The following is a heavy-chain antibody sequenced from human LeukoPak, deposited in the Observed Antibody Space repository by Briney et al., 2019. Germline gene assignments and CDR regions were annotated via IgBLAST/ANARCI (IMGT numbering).Heavy chain of an antibody. CDR2: MNPNSGNT. CDR3: VRVTPDFWIGYRNY. J-gene: IGHJ4*02. Sequence: ASVKVSCKASGYTFTSYEINWVRQATGQGLEWMGWMNPNSGNTDYAQKFQGRVTMTRNTSISTAYMELSSLRSEDTAVYYCVRVTPDFWIGYRNYWGQGTLVTVSS. V-gene: IGHV1-8*01. D-gene: IGHD3-3*01. CDR1: GYTFTSYE.